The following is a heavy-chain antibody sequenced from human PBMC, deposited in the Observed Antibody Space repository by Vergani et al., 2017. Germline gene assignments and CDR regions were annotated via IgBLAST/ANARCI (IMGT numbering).Heavy chain of an antibody. J-gene: IGHJ2*01. CDR3: VKDIAASGNYWYFDL. CDR1: GFTFSDHY. CDR2: TRNKANSYTT. Sequence: EAYLVQSGGGLVQPGGSLRLSCAASGFTFSDHYMDWVRQAPGKGLEWVGRTRNKANSYTTEYAASVKGRFTISRDDSKNSLYLQMNSLRAEDTALYYCVKDIAASGNYWYFDLWGRGTLVTVSS. V-gene: IGHV3-72*01. D-gene: IGHD6-13*01.